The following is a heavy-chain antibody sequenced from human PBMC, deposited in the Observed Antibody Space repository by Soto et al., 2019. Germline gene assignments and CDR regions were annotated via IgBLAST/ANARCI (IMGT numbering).Heavy chain of an antibody. D-gene: IGHD3-3*01. CDR1: GYSFANYW. Sequence: PGESLKISCKGSGYSFANYWIAWVRQMPGKGLEWMGNIFPADSDTRYSPSFQGQVTISADKSVSTAYLQWSSLRASDTAIYYCARLLGSGFHTTHYYGMDVWGQGTTVTVSS. V-gene: IGHV5-51*01. J-gene: IGHJ6*02. CDR3: ARLLGSGFHTTHYYGMDV. CDR2: IFPADSDT.